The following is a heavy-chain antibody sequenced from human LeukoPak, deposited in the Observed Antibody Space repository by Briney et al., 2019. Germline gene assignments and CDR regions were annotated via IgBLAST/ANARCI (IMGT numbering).Heavy chain of an antibody. CDR2: FDPEDGET. CDR3: ARGPKLYYYDSIARMIAFDI. V-gene: IGHV1-24*01. D-gene: IGHD3-22*01. CDR1: VYTLTELF. Sequence: ASAKVSRMLSVYTLTELFLHTVPQPPGKGLEWVGGFDPEDGETIFAQKFQGRVTMTEDTSTDTAYMELSSLRSEDTAVYYCARGPKLYYYDSIARMIAFDIWGQGTMVTVSS. J-gene: IGHJ3*02.